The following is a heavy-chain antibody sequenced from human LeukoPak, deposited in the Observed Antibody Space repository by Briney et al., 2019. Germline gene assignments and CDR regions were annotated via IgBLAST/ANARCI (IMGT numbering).Heavy chain of an antibody. Sequence: GGSLRLSCAASGFTFSSYEMNWVRQAPGKGLEWVSYISSSGSTIYYADSVKGRFTISRDNAKNSLYLQMNSLRAEDTAVYYCARDRDHYGSGSYYRSMDVWGKGTTVTVSS. CDR1: GFTFSSYE. CDR2: ISSSGSTI. V-gene: IGHV3-48*03. J-gene: IGHJ6*04. D-gene: IGHD3-10*01. CDR3: ARDRDHYGSGSYYRSMDV.